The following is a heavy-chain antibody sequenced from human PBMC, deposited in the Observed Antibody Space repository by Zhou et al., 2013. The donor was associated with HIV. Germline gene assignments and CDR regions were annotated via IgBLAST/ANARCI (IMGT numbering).Heavy chain of an antibody. Sequence: QVQLVQSGAEVKKPGASVKVSCETSGYIFTNYGINWVRQAPGQGLEWMGWINPNSGKSYYAERFQGRVTMTRDTSTSTAYMELSSLRSEDTAVYYCGRRGLWDDGIEIVRGGMDVWGQGTTVTVS. V-gene: IGHV1-8*02. J-gene: IGHJ6*02. CDR1: GYIFTNYG. D-gene: IGHD3-10*01. CDR3: GRRGLWDDGIEIVRGGMDV. CDR2: INPNSGKS.